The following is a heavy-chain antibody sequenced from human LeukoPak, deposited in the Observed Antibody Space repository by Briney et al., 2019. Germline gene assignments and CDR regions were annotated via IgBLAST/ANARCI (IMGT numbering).Heavy chain of an antibody. Sequence: GGSLRLSCAASGLIFSSYVMSWVRQAPGKGLEWVSAISSSSGATTKYADSVKGRFTISRDNSKDTLYLQMNSLRVEDTAVYYCAKEGNRDGYNLDYFDYWGQGTLVTVYS. D-gene: IGHD5-24*01. J-gene: IGHJ4*02. V-gene: IGHV3-23*01. CDR3: AKEGNRDGYNLDYFDY. CDR1: GLIFSSYV. CDR2: ISSSSGATT.